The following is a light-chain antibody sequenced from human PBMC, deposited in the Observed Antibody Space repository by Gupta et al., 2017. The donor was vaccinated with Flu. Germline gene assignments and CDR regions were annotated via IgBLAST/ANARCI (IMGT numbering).Light chain of an antibody. J-gene: IGKJ4*01. CDR3: MQALQTPLT. Sequence: ATPGQPASTSCRSSHSLLQSTGHNYLECYVQKPRQPPPLLIYLGSTRASGVPDSISGSRSGTEYTPHTNRGEAADVGVDFCMQALQTPLTFGGGTKVEIQ. CDR2: LGS. CDR1: HSLLQSTGHNY. V-gene: IGKV2-28*01.